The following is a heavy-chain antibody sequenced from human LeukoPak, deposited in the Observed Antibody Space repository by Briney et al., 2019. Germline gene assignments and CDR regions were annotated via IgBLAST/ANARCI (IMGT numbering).Heavy chain of an antibody. V-gene: IGHV3-30*02. Sequence: GGFLRLSCAASGFTFRSYGMDWVRQAPGKGLEWVAFIRYDGNNKDYADSVKGRFTISRDNSKNTLYLQMNSLRVEDAAVYYCAKGYGDLVAFDIWGQGTMVTVSS. D-gene: IGHD4-17*01. J-gene: IGHJ3*02. CDR2: IRYDGNNK. CDR3: AKGYGDLVAFDI. CDR1: GFTFRSYG.